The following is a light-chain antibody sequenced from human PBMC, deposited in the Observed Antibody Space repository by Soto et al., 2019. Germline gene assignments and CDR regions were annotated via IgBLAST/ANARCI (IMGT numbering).Light chain of an antibody. CDR3: QQANSFTWT. Sequence: DIQMTQSPSSVSASVGDRVTITCRASQDISGWLAWFQQKPGKAPNLLIYAASILQSGVPSRLRGSGSGTDFTLTITYLQTEDFETYYCQQANSFTWTFGHGTKVDIK. CDR2: AAS. J-gene: IGKJ1*01. CDR1: QDISGW. V-gene: IGKV1D-12*01.